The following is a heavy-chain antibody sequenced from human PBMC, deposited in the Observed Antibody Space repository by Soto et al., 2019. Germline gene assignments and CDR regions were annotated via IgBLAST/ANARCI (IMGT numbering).Heavy chain of an antibody. D-gene: IGHD3-10*01. CDR3: SRDPRGLGLPIPIY. V-gene: IGHV3-11*01. J-gene: IGHJ4*02. CDR2: ISSSGSTI. CDR1: GFTFSDYY. Sequence: PGGSLRLSCAASGFTFSDYYMSWIRQAPGKGLEWVSYISSSGSTIYYADSVKGRFTISRDNAKNSLYLQMNSLRAEDTAGYYCSRDPRGLGLPIPIYWGQGTLVTVSS.